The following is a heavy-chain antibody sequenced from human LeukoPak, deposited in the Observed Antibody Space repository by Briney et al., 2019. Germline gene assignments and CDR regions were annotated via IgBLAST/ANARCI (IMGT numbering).Heavy chain of an antibody. D-gene: IGHD7-27*01. J-gene: IGHJ4*02. CDR1: GGSISSGSYY. V-gene: IGHV4-61*02. Sequence: SETLSLTCTVSGGSISSGSYYWSWIRQPVGKGLEWIGRIYTSGSTNYNPSLKSRVSISVDTSKNQLSLKLSSVTAADTAVYYCAASGSSALFDYWGQGTVVTVSS. CDR2: IYTSGST. CDR3: AASGSSALFDY.